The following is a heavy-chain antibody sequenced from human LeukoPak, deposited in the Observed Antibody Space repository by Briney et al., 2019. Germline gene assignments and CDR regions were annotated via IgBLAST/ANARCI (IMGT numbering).Heavy chain of an antibody. Sequence: ASVKVSCKASGYTFTSYGISWVRQAPGQGLEWMGWISAYNGNTNYAQKLQGRVTMTTDTSTSTVYMELSSLRSEDTAVYYCTRTLGAVADSRYWFDPWGQGTLVTVSS. CDR2: ISAYNGNT. CDR3: TRTLGAVADSRYWFDP. CDR1: GYTFTSYG. D-gene: IGHD3-16*01. V-gene: IGHV1-18*01. J-gene: IGHJ5*02.